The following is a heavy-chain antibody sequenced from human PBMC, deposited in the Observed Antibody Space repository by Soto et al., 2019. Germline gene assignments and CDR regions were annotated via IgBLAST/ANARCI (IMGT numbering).Heavy chain of an antibody. D-gene: IGHD4-4*01. V-gene: IGHV4-59*08. CDR2: IYYSGST. CDR3: ARHRFSNYVGYYYMDV. CDR1: GGAISSYY. J-gene: IGHJ6*03. Sequence: NPSETLSLTCTVSGGAISSYYWSWIRQPPGKGLEWIGYIYYSGSTNYNPSLKSRVTISVDTSKNQFSLKLSSVTAADTAVYYCARHRFSNYVGYYYMDVWGKGTTVTVSS.